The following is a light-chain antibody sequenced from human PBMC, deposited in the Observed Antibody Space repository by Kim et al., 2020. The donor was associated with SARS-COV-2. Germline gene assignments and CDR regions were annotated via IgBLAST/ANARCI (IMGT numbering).Light chain of an antibody. Sequence: GKTARITGGGNNIGSKSVYWYQQKSGPAPVLVVFDDSDRPSGIPERFSGSRSGNTATLTVIRVEAGDEADYYCEVWDTNSDHVVFGGGTQLTVL. CDR3: EVWDTNSDHVV. J-gene: IGLJ2*01. CDR2: DDS. V-gene: IGLV3-21*03. CDR1: NIGSKS.